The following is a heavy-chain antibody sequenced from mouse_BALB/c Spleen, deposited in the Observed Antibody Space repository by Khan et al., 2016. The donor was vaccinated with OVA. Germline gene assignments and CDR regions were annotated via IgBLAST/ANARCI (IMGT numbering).Heavy chain of an antibody. J-gene: IGHJ4*01. CDR3: AGGVAAYYRNDGWAIEY. D-gene: IGHD2-14*01. Sequence: QVQLKQSGPELKKPGATVRISCKASGYTFTTAGIQWVQKMPGKGLKWIGWINTHSGVPKYAEDFKGRVAFSLEISVKTAYLQITNLKNEDTATYFCAGGVAAYYRNDGWAIEYWGQGTSVTVSS. V-gene: IGHV9-4*02. CDR2: INTHSGVP. CDR1: GYTFTTAG.